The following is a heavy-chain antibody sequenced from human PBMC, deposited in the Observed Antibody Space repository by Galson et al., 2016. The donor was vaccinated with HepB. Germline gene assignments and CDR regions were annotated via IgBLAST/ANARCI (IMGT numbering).Heavy chain of an antibody. CDR1: GGTFSSYA. Sequence: SVKVSCKASGGTFSSYAISWVRQAPGQGLEWMGGIIPIFGTAEYAQRFKGRVTITADKSTSTAYMEVSSLRSEDTAVYYCARGGSGLNYDSSGYYGGSWGQGTLVTGSS. D-gene: IGHD3-22*01. CDR2: IIPIFGTA. CDR3: ARGGSGLNYDSSGYYGGS. J-gene: IGHJ5*02. V-gene: IGHV1-69*06.